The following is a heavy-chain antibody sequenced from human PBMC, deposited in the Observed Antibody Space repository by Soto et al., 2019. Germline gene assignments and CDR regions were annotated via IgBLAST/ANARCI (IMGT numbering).Heavy chain of an antibody. V-gene: IGHV4-59*06. D-gene: IGHD3-10*01. CDR2: IYYSGST. CDR1: GDLISTYY. J-gene: IGHJ5*02. CDR3: ARWRFGERYWFDP. Sequence: PSETLSLTCTVSGDLISTYYWSWIRQPPGKGLEWIGYIYYSGSTYYNPSLKSRVTISVDTSKNQFSLKLSSVTAADTAVYYCARWRFGERYWFDPWGQGTLVTVSS.